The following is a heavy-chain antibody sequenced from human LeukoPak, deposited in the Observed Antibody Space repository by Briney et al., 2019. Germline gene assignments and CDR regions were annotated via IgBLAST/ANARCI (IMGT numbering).Heavy chain of an antibody. CDR2: IKQDGSEK. D-gene: IGHD3-22*01. Sequence: PGGSLRLSCAASEFTFSSYWMSWVRQAPGKGLEWVANIKQDGSEKYYVDSVKGRFTISRDNAKNSLYLQMNSLRAEDTAVYYCARRGYYYDSSGYYLGGFDYWGQGALVTVSS. CDR1: EFTFSSYW. J-gene: IGHJ4*02. V-gene: IGHV3-7*01. CDR3: ARRGYYYDSSGYYLGGFDY.